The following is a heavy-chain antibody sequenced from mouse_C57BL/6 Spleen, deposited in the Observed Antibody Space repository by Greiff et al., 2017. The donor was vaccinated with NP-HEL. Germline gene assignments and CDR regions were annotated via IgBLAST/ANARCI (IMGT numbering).Heavy chain of an antibody. Sequence: EVKLMESGGGLVQPKGSLKLSCAASGFTFNTYAMHWVRQAPGKGLEWVACIRSKSSNYATYYADSVKDRFTISRDDSQSMLYLQMNNLKTEDTAMYYCVRDFGYGGFYYAMDYWGQGTSVTVSS. CDR3: VRDFGYGGFYYAMDY. CDR1: GFTFNTYA. V-gene: IGHV10-3*01. J-gene: IGHJ4*01. D-gene: IGHD2-14*01. CDR2: IRSKSSNYAT.